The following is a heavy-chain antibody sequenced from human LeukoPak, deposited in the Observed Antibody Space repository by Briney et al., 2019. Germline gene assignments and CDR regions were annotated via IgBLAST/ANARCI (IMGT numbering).Heavy chain of an antibody. D-gene: IGHD4-17*01. CDR2: INPNSGGT. CDR3: ATQYGDYVYYFDY. CDR1: GYTFTGYY. J-gene: IGHJ4*02. Sequence: ASVKVSCKASGYTFTGYYLHWVRQAPGQGLEWMGWINPNSGGTNYAQKFQGRVTMTRDTSISTAYTELSRLRSDDTAVYYCATQYGDYVYYFDYWGQGTLVTVSS. V-gene: IGHV1-2*02.